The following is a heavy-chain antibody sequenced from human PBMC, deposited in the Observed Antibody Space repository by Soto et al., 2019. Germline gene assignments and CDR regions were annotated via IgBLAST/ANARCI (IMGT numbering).Heavy chain of an antibody. J-gene: IGHJ5*02. V-gene: IGHV1-8*01. CDR1: GYSFTNND. CDR3: ARMETFGSLNWFDP. CDR2: MNPGSGDT. Sequence: QVQLVQSGAHVREPGASVKVSCKASGYSFTNNDVSWVRQATGQGLEWMGWMNPGSGDTGYAQKFQGRVTMTRDISIDTAYMELSSLRSDDTAIYYCARMETFGSLNWFDPWGQGTLVTVSS. D-gene: IGHD3-16*01.